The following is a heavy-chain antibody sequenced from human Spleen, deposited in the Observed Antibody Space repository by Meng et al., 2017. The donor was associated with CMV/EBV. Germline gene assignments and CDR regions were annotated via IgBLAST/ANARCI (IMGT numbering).Heavy chain of an antibody. CDR1: GFTFSSYS. V-gene: IGHV3-21*04. Sequence: EVQGGGSGGGVVKPGGALKLSCAASGFTFSSYSMNWVRQAPGKGLEWVSSISSSSFYINYADSVKGRFTISRDNSKNTLYLQMTSLRAEDTAVYNCAKDLEGSDYWGQGTLVTVSS. CDR2: ISSSSFYI. CDR3: AKDLEGSDY. D-gene: IGHD1-1*01. J-gene: IGHJ4*02.